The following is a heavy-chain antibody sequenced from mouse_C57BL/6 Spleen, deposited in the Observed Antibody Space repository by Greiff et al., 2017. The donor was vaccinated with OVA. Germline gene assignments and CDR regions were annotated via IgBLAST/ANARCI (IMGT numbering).Heavy chain of an antibody. CDR3: ARGGYGSLFDY. D-gene: IGHD1-1*01. CDR1: GYTFTSYW. Sequence: VQLQQPGAELVMPGASVKLSCKASGYTFTSYWMHWVKQRPGQGLEWIGEIDPSDSYTNYNQKVKGKSTLTVDKSSSTAYMQLSSLTSEDSAVYYCARGGYGSLFDYWGKGTTLAVSS. V-gene: IGHV1-69*01. CDR2: IDPSDSYT. J-gene: IGHJ2*01.